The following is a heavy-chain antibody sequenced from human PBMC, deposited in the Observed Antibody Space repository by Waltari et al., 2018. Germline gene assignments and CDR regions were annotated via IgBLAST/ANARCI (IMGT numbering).Heavy chain of an antibody. V-gene: IGHV3-30-3*01. J-gene: IGHJ4*02. CDR1: GFTFSSYA. CDR2: ISFDENDK. Sequence: QVQLAESGGGVVQPGRSLRLSCAASGFTFSSYAFHWVRQSPDKGLEWMVLISFDENDKYYADSVKGRFTSSRDNSENTLYLQMNSLRPEDTAVYYCARDEVPGKFDSWGQGTLVTVSS. D-gene: IGHD1-26*01. CDR3: ARDEVPGKFDS.